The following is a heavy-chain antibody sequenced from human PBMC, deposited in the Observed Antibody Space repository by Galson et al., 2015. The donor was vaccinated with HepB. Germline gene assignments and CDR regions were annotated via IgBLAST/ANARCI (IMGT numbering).Heavy chain of an antibody. CDR1: GYDFANYW. V-gene: IGHV5-51*01. J-gene: IGHJ4*02. D-gene: IGHD4-11*01. CDR3: ARVRQMTTVVPFEY. CDR2: IYPGDSDT. Sequence: QSGAEVKKPGESLKISCKASGYDFANYWVGWVRQMPGKGLEWMGIIYPGDSDTRYSPTFEGQVTISADKSISTAYLQWNSLKASDGAVYYCARVRQMTTVVPFEYWGQGTLVTVSS.